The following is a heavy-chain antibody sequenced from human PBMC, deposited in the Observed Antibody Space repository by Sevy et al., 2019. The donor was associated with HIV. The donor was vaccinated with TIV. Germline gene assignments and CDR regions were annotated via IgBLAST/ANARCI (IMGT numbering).Heavy chain of an antibody. J-gene: IGHJ4*02. Sequence: ASVKVSCKASGDTFRKYVISWVRQAPGQGLEWMGGIIPVYGTTNYAQKFQDRVTFTADASTSTVYMELSRLRSEDTAVYYCARDMTCGGDCYYFDNWGQGTLVTVSS. CDR2: IIPVYGTT. D-gene: IGHD2-21*02. V-gene: IGHV1-69*13. CDR1: GDTFRKYV. CDR3: ARDMTCGGDCYYFDN.